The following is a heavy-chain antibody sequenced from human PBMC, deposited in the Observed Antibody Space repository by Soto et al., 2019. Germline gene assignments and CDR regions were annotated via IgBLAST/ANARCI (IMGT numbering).Heavy chain of an antibody. Sequence: QVQLVESGGGVVQPGRTLRLSCAASGFTFGSYVMHWVRQAPGKGLEWVALISYDGNNKYYADSVKGRFTISRDNSKNTLYLQMNSLRAEDTAVYYCAKRGGSSWYTIDYWGQGTLVTVSS. CDR2: ISYDGNNK. CDR3: AKRGGSSWYTIDY. V-gene: IGHV3-30*18. CDR1: GFTFGSYV. D-gene: IGHD6-13*01. J-gene: IGHJ4*02.